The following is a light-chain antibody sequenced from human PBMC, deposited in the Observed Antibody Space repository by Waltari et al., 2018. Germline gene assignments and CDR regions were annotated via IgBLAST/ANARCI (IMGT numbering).Light chain of an antibody. CDR2: AAS. CDR1: QGLSSW. CDR3: QQANSFPRLT. J-gene: IGKJ4*01. V-gene: IGKV1-12*01. Sequence: DIQMTQSPSSVSASVGDRVTITCRASQGLSSWLAWYQQKPGKAPKLLIYAASSLQSGGPSRFSGSGSGTEFTLTISSLQPEDFATYYCQQANSFPRLTFGGGTKVEIK.